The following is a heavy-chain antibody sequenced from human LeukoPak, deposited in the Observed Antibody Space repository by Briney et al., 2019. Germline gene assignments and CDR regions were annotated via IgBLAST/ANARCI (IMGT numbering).Heavy chain of an antibody. CDR3: AKALYCSSTSCYALDY. Sequence: PGRSLRLSCAASGFTFEVYAMLCVRQPPGKGLVGVSGISWNSGSIGYADSVKGRFTISRDNAKNSLYLQMNSLRAEDTALHYCAKALYCSSTSCYALDYWGQGTLVTVSS. V-gene: IGHV3-9*01. J-gene: IGHJ4*02. CDR2: ISWNSGSI. D-gene: IGHD2-2*01. CDR1: GFTFEVYA.